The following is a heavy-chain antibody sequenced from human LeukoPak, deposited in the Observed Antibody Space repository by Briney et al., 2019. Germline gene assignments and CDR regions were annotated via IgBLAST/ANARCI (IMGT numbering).Heavy chain of an antibody. CDR1: GLTVNSNY. V-gene: IGHV3-66*01. CDR3: ARTPDAFDI. Sequence: GGSLRLSCVASGLTVNSNYISWVRQTPGKGVEWVSLTYSGGSSYYAGSVKGRFTISRDISQNTLYLPMNRLRAEDTAVYYCARTPDAFDIWGQGTLVTVSS. CDR2: TYSGGSS. J-gene: IGHJ3*02.